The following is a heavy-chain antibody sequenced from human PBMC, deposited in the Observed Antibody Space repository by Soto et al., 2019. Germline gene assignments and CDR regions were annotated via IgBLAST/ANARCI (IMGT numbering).Heavy chain of an antibody. J-gene: IGHJ3*02. CDR3: ARASPPPLAARPYAFAI. Sequence: NRQSPSRGLEWLRRTYYRSKWYNDYAVSVQSRITINPDTYKNQFTLQLNSVTTHDTDVYSRARASPPPLAARPYAFAIWGQGTMVTVS. D-gene: IGHD6-6*01. V-gene: IGHV6-1*01. CDR2: TYYRSKWYN.